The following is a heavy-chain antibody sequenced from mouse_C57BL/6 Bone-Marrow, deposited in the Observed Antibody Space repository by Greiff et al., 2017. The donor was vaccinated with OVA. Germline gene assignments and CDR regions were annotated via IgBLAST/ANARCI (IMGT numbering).Heavy chain of an antibody. J-gene: IGHJ3*01. D-gene: IGHD1-1*01. Sequence: DVMLVESGGGLVKPGGSLKLSCAASGFTFSSYAMSWVRQTPEKRLEWVATISDGGSYTYYPDNVKGRFTISRDNAKNNLYLQMSHLKSEDTAMYYCARDGIHYYGSTWFAYWGQGTLVTVSA. CDR1: GFTFSSYA. CDR3: ARDGIHYYGSTWFAY. V-gene: IGHV5-4*01. CDR2: ISDGGSYT.